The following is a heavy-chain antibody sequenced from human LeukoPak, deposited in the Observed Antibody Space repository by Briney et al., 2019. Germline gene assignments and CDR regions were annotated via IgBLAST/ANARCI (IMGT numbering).Heavy chain of an antibody. CDR3: AREGGANWDPFDY. D-gene: IGHD7-27*01. V-gene: IGHV3-20*04. Sequence: RAGGSLRLSCAASGFTFDDHGMGWVRQVPGKALEWVSGINWNGETTAYADSVKGRFSISRDSARNSLFLQMNSLRVEDTALYYCAREGGANWDPFDYWGQGTLVTVSS. CDR2: INWNGETT. CDR1: GFTFDDHG. J-gene: IGHJ4*02.